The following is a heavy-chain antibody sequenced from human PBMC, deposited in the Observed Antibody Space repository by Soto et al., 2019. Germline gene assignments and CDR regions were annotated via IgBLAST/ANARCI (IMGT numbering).Heavy chain of an antibody. CDR1: GGTFSSYA. CDR2: IIPICGRG. Sequence: QVQLVQSWAEVKKPGSSVKVSCKASGGTFSSYAFSWVRQAPGQGLEWMGGIIPICGRGNYAQKFQGRVTITADKATNTAYMELSSLRSEDTAVYYCARSPYYYDSSGYYRPFDYWGQGTLVTVSS. V-gene: IGHV1-69*06. CDR3: ARSPYYYDSSGYYRPFDY. J-gene: IGHJ4*02. D-gene: IGHD3-22*01.